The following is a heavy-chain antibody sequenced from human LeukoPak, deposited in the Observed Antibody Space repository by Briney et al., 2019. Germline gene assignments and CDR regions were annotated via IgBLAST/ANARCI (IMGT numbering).Heavy chain of an antibody. J-gene: IGHJ5*02. CDR3: AKTGRPNNSGWYRWFDP. CDR1: GDSISTYY. Sequence: SETLSLTCTVSGDSISTYYWSWIRQPPGKGLEWIGCICNSGGTNYNPSLKSRVTISVDTSKNQFSLNLSSVAAADTAVYYCAKTGRPNNSGWYRWFDPWGQGTLVTVSS. D-gene: IGHD6-19*01. CDR2: ICNSGGT. V-gene: IGHV4-4*09.